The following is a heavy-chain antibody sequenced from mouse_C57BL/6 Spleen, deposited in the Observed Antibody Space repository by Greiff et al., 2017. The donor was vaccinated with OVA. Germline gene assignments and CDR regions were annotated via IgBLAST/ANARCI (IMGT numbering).Heavy chain of an antibody. D-gene: IGHD1-1*01. Sequence: VKLVESGPELVKPGASVKISCKASGSAFSSSWMNWVKQRPGTGLEWIGRIYPGDGDTNYNGKFKGKSTLTADKSSSTAYMQHSSLTSEDSAVYFCAKDGSVWGQGTTLTVSS. CDR2: IYPGDGDT. J-gene: IGHJ2*01. V-gene: IGHV1-82*01. CDR1: GSAFSSSW. CDR3: AKDGSV.